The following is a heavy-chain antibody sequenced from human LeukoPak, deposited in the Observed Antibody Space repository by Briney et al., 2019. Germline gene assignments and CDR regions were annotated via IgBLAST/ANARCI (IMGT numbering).Heavy chain of an antibody. Sequence: GGSLRLSCADSGFSIDDHGMNWVRHGPGQGVGRVANISWNGDTTDYADSVRGRLIIYRDNDKNSLYLQMISLTAEETHYYVFARDFADDPDAIDVWGQGTMVTASS. D-gene: IGHD1-1*01. V-gene: IGHV3-20*01. J-gene: IGHJ3*01. CDR2: ISWNGDTT. CDR1: GFSIDDHG. CDR3: ARDFADDPDAIDV.